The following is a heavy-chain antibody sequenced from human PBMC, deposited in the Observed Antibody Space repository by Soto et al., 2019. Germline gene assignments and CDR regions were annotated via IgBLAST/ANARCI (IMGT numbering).Heavy chain of an antibody. Sequence: GGSLRLSCAVSGFTFDDNAMHWVRQAPEKGLEWVSGINWKSDIGYADAVKGRFTISRDNAENSLYLQMNSLRDEDTAVYYCARVGSTRGAFDIWGQGTMVAVSS. CDR2: INWKSDI. J-gene: IGHJ3*02. CDR1: GFTFDDNA. D-gene: IGHD2-2*01. CDR3: ARVGSTRGAFDI. V-gene: IGHV3-9*01.